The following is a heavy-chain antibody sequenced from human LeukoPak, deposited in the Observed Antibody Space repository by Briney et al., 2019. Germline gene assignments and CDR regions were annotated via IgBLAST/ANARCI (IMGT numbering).Heavy chain of an antibody. CDR3: ARGNTVVSRFDAFDI. V-gene: IGHV4-34*01. CDR2: INHSGST. Sequence: SETLSLTCAVYGGSLSGYYGSWIRQPPGKGLERIGEINHSGSTNCNPSLKSRVTISVDTSKNQFSLKLSSVTAAYTAAYYCARGNTVVSRFDAFDIWGQGTMVTDSS. CDR1: GGSLSGYY. D-gene: IGHD4-23*01. J-gene: IGHJ3*02.